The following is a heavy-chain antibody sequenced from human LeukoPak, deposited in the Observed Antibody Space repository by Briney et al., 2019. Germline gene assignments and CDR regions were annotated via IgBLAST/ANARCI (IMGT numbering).Heavy chain of an antibody. CDR2: IYPDDSDT. J-gene: IGHJ4*02. CDR3: ARRHSTGFFLDY. Sequence: GESLKISCQGSGYSFPNYWIGWVRQMPGKGLEWMGIIYPDDSDTRYSPSFQGQVTISADKSISTAYLQWSSLKASDTAMYYCARRHSTGFFLDYWGQGTLVTVSS. V-gene: IGHV5-51*01. CDR1: GYSFPNYW. D-gene: IGHD6-19*01.